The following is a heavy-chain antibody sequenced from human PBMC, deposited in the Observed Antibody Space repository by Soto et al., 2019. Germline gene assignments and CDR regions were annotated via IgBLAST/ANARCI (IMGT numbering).Heavy chain of an antibody. V-gene: IGHV5-10-1*01. CDR1: GYSFTSYW. J-gene: IGHJ4*02. D-gene: IGHD3-10*01. CDR3: ASLDLYYYGSGEFDY. CDR2: IDPSDSYT. Sequence: GESLKISCKGSGYSFTSYWINWVRQMPGKGLEWMGRIDPSDSYTNYSPSFQGHVTISADKSISTAYLQWSSLKASDTAMYYCASLDLYYYGSGEFDYWGQGTLVTVSS.